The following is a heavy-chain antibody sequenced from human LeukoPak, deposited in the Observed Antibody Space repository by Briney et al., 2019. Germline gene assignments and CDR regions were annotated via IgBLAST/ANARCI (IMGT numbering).Heavy chain of an antibody. CDR2: ISGSGGST. J-gene: IGHJ1*01. CDR1: GFTFDDYG. CDR3: AKEIYGDSAGGRFHH. D-gene: IGHD4-17*01. V-gene: IGHV3-23*01. Sequence: GGSLRLSCAASGFTFDDYGMSWVRQAPGKGLEWVSFISGSGGSTYYADSVKGRFTISRDKSKNTLYLQMNSLRAEDTAVYYCAKEIYGDSAGGRFHHWGQGTLVTVSS.